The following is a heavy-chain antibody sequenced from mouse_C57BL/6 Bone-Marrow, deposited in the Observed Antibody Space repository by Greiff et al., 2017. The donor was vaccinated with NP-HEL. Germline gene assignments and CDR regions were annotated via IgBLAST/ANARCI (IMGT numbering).Heavy chain of an antibody. CDR2: IYPGSGST. CDR1: GYTFTSYW. V-gene: IGHV1-55*01. D-gene: IGHD2-3*01. Sequence: QVQLQQPGAELVKPGASVKMSCKASGYTFTSYWITWVKQRPGQGLEWIGDIYPGSGSTNYNEKFKSKATLTVDTSSSTAYMQLSSLTSEDSAVYYCARNYDGNYRYYAMDYWGQGTSVTVSS. J-gene: IGHJ4*01. CDR3: ARNYDGNYRYYAMDY.